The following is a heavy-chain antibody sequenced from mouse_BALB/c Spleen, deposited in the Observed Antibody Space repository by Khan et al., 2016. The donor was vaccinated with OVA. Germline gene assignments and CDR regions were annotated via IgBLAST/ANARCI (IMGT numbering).Heavy chain of an antibody. CDR3: ARGGYGNYGAY. V-gene: IGHV1-7*01. CDR1: GYTFTSYW. J-gene: IGHJ3*01. D-gene: IGHD2-10*02. CDR2: INPSTGYT. Sequence: VQLQESGAELAKPGASVKMSCKASGYTFTSYWMHWVKQRPGQGLEWIGYINPSTGYTEYNQKFKDKATLTADKSSSTAYMQLSSLTSEDSAVYYCARGGYGNYGAYWGQGTLVTVSA.